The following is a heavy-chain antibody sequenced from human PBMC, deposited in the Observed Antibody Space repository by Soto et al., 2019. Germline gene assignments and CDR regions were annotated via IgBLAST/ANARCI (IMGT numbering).Heavy chain of an antibody. Sequence: PSETLSLTCAVSGGSISSSYCWTWVRQPPGKGLEWIGKMYHSVGAEYSPSLKSRLTISADYSKNHFSLKLTAVTAADTALYYCATGNVASMLEICGQGVQVTVSS. CDR2: MYHSVGA. J-gene: IGHJ4*02. CDR1: GGSISSSYC. V-gene: IGHV4-4*02. D-gene: IGHD3-16*01. CDR3: ATGNVASMLEI.